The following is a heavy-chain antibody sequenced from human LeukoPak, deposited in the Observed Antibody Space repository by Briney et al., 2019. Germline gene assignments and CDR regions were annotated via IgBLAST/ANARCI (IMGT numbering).Heavy chain of an antibody. Sequence: GGSLRLSCAASGFTFSSYGMTWVRQAPGKGLEWVSYLSSSGSTIYYADSVKGRFTISRDNAKNSLYLQMNSLRTEDTAVYYCARSVSSRFTSPRRPYYFDSWGQGTLVTVSS. J-gene: IGHJ4*02. D-gene: IGHD2-2*01. CDR3: ARSVSSRFTSPRRPYYFDS. CDR1: GFTFSSYG. CDR2: LSSSGSTI. V-gene: IGHV3-48*04.